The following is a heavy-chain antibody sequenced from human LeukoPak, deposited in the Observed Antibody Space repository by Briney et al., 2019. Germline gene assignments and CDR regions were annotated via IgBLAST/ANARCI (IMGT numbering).Heavy chain of an antibody. D-gene: IGHD1-26*01. V-gene: IGHV4-39*07. Sequence: SEPLSLTCTVSGGSISSSSYYWGWIRQPPGKGLEWIGSIYYSGSTYYNPSLKSRVTTSVDTSKNRFSLKLTSVTAADTAVYYCARELHSGSYYFDYWGQGTLVTVSS. CDR2: IYYSGST. CDR3: ARELHSGSYYFDY. J-gene: IGHJ4*02. CDR1: GGSISSSSYY.